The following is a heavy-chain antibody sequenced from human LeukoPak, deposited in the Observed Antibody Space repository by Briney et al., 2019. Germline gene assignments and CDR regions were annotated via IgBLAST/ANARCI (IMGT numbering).Heavy chain of an antibody. D-gene: IGHD6-19*01. CDR1: GFTFSDHF. CDR3: VRVGSVSGSDYLDY. CDR2: SRNKAKSYTT. J-gene: IGHJ4*02. V-gene: IGHV3-72*01. Sequence: GRSLRLSCAVSGFTFSDHFLDWVRQAPGKGLEWVGRSRNKAKSYTTEYAASVKGRFTISRDDSKNSLYLQMNSLETEDTAVYYCVRVGSVSGSDYLDYWGQGTLVTVSS.